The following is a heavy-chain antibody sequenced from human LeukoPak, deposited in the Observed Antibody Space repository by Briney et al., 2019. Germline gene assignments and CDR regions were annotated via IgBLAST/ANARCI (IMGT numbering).Heavy chain of an antibody. Sequence: PSETLSPTCTVSGGSISSTSYYWGWIRQPPGKGLEWIGSIYYRGSTYYNPSLMSRVTIPLDTSKNQFSLTLRSVTAADTAVYYCARHGDGYNPFDYWGQGILVTVSS. CDR3: ARHGDGYNPFDY. CDR1: GGSISSTSYY. V-gene: IGHV4-39*01. CDR2: IYYRGST. J-gene: IGHJ4*02. D-gene: IGHD5-24*01.